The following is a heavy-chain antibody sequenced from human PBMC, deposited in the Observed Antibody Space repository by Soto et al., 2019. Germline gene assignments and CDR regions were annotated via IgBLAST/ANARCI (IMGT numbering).Heavy chain of an antibody. Sequence: SVKVSCKASGGTFSSYAISWVRQAPGQGLEWMGGIIPIFGTANYAQKFQGRVTITADESTSTAYMELSSLRSEDTAVYYCARGKGIAVAGTPTSPYYHSGTYVWGQGTSVTVCS. CDR3: ARGKGIAVAGTPTSPYYHSGTYV. J-gene: IGHJ6*02. D-gene: IGHD6-19*01. V-gene: IGHV1-69*13. CDR1: GGTFSSYA. CDR2: IIPIFGTA.